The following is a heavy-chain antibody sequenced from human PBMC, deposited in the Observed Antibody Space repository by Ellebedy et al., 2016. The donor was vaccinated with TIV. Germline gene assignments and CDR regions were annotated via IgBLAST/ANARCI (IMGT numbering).Heavy chain of an antibody. Sequence: SVKVSCXASGYTFTSYYMHWVRQAPGQGLEWMGGIIPIFGTANYAQKFQGRVTITADKSTSTAYMELSSLRSEDTAVYYCARDDIVVVPAAISPYYYYGMDVWGQGTTVTVSS. CDR2: IIPIFGTA. CDR1: GYTFTSYY. J-gene: IGHJ6*02. V-gene: IGHV1-69*06. CDR3: ARDDIVVVPAAISPYYYYGMDV. D-gene: IGHD2-2*02.